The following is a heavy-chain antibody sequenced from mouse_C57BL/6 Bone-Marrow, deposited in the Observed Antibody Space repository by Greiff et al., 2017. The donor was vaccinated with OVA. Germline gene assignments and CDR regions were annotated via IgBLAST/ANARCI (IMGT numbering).Heavy chain of an antibody. J-gene: IGHJ3*01. V-gene: IGHV3-6*01. Sequence: EVKLVESGPGLVKPSQSLSLTCSVTGYSITSGYYWNWIRQFPGNKLEWMGYISYDGSNNYNPSLKNRISITRDTSKNQFFLKLNSVTTEDTATYYCAREIPGFAYWGQGTLVTVSA. CDR2: ISYDGSN. CDR1: GYSITSGYY. CDR3: AREIPGFAY.